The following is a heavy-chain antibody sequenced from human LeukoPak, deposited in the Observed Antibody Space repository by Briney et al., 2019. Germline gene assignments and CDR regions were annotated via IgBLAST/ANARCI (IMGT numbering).Heavy chain of an antibody. CDR3: ARDEVVVVPAALYNWFDP. V-gene: IGHV3-21*01. CDR1: GFTFSSYS. D-gene: IGHD2-2*01. CDR2: NSSSSSYI. J-gene: IGHJ5*02. Sequence: GGSLRLSCAASGFTFSSYSMNWVRQAPGKGLEWVSSNSSSSSYIYYADSVKGRFTISRDNAKNSLYLQMNSLRAEDTAVYYCARDEVVVVPAALYNWFDPWGQGTLVTVSS.